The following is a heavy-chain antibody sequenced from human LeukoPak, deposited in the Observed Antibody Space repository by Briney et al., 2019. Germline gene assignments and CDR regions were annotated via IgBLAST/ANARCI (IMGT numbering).Heavy chain of an antibody. CDR2: ISGSGDRT. CDR3: AKDKNDYGDHYFDY. Sequence: PGGSLRLSCAASGFTFSSYSMNWVRQAPGKGLQWVSLISGSGDRTYYADSVKGRFTISRDNSKNTLYLQMNTLRSEDTAIYYCAKDKNDYGDHYFDYWGQGTLVTVSS. D-gene: IGHD4-17*01. V-gene: IGHV3-23*01. CDR1: GFTFSSYS. J-gene: IGHJ4*02.